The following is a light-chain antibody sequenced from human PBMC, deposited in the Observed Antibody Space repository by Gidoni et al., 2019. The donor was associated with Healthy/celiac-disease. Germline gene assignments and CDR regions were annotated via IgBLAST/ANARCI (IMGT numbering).Light chain of an antibody. J-gene: IGKJ5*01. Sequence: DIQLTQSPSFLSASVGDRVTITCRASQGISSYLAWYQQKPGKAPKLLIYAASTLQSGVPSRLSGSGSGTEFTLTISSLQPEDFATYYCQQLGTFXQXTRLEIK. V-gene: IGKV1-9*01. CDR3: QQLGT. CDR1: QGISSY. CDR2: AAS.